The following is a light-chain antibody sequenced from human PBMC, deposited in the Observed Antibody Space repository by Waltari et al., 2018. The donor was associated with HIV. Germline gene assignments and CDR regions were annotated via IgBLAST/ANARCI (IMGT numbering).Light chain of an antibody. CDR3: QQYNTYSPMWT. V-gene: IGKV1-5*03. CDR1: QSISSW. CDR2: KSS. J-gene: IGKJ1*01. Sequence: DIQMTQSPSALSASVGDRVTITCRDSQSISSWLAWYQQKPGKAPNLLIYKSSSLESGVPSRFSGSGSGTEFTLTISSLQPDDIASYYCQQYNTYSPMWTFGQGTKVEI.